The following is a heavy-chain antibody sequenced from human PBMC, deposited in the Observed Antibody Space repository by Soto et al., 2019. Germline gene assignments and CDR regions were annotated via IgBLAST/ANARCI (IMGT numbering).Heavy chain of an antibody. CDR1: GYTFTSYG. V-gene: IGHV1-18*01. D-gene: IGHD1-1*01. CDR2: ISAYNGNT. J-gene: IGHJ4*02. CDR3: AKRATGTYFDC. Sequence: ASVKVSCKASGYTFTSYGISWVRQAPGQGLEWMGWISAYNGNTNYAQKLQGRVTMTTDTSTSTAYMELSSLRSEDTAVYYCAKRATGTYFDCWGQGTLVTVSS.